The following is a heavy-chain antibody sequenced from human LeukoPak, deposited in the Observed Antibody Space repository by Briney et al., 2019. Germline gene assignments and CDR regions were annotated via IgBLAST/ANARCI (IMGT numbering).Heavy chain of an antibody. CDR3: ARSVGRDFDY. J-gene: IGHJ4*02. CDR2: IYHSGIT. CDR1: GGSISSTNW. Sequence: SETLSLTCAVAGGSISSTNWWSWVRQPPGKGLEWIGDIYHSGITNYNPSLKSRVTISLDTSKNQFSLKLTSVTAADTAVYYCARSVGRDFDYWGQGTLVIVSA. V-gene: IGHV4-4*02.